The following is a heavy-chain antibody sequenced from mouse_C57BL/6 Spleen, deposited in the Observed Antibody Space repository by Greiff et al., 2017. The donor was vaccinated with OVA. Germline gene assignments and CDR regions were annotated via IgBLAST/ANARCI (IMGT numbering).Heavy chain of an antibody. CDR3: ARVTTVAPGWYFDV. Sequence: QVQLQQSGAELMKPGASVKLSCKATGYTFTGYWIEWVKQRPGHGLEWIGEILPGSGSTNSNEKFKGKATFTADKSSNTAYMQLISRTTEASATYYCARVTTVAPGWYFDVWGTGTTVTVSS. CDR1: GYTFTGYW. J-gene: IGHJ1*03. D-gene: IGHD1-1*01. V-gene: IGHV1-9*01. CDR2: ILPGSGST.